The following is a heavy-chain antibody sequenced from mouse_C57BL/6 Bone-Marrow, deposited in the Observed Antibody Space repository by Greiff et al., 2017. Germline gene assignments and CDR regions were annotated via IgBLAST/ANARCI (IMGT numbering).Heavy chain of an antibody. V-gene: IGHV5-12*01. J-gene: IGHJ4*01. CDR3: ASRGYNGNSDYAMDY. Sequence: EVQLVESGGGLVQPGGSLKLSCAASGFTFSDYYMYWVRQTPEKRLEWVAYISNGGGSTYYPDTVKGRFTISRDKAKNTLYLQMSRLKSEDTAMYSCASRGYNGNSDYAMDYWGQGTSVTVSS. CDR2: ISNGGGST. D-gene: IGHD2-1*01. CDR1: GFTFSDYY.